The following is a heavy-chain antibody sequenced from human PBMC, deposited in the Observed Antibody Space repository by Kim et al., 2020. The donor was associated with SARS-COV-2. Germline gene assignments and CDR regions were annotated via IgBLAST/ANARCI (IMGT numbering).Heavy chain of an antibody. V-gene: IGHV3-33*01. J-gene: IGHJ5*02. D-gene: IGHD6-13*01. CDR2: IWYDGSNK. CDR1: GFTFSSYG. CDR3: ARDFDSSWYWWFDP. Sequence: GGSLRLSCAASGFTFSSYGMHWVRQAPGKGLEWVAVIWYDGSNKYYADSVKGRFTISRDNSKNTLYLQMNSLRAEDTAVYYCARDFDSSWYWWFDPWGQGTLVTVSS.